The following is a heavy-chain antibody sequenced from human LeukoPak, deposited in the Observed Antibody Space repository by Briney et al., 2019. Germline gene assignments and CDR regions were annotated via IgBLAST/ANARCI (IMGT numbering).Heavy chain of an antibody. CDR2: ISAYNGNT. V-gene: IGHV1-18*01. CDR3: ASAGHSSRGLHAFDI. Sequence: ASVTVSCKASGGTFSSYAISWVRQAPGQGLEWMGWISAYNGNTNYAQKLQGRVTMTTDTSTSIAYMELRSLRSDDTAVYYCASAGHSSRGLHAFDIWGQGTMVTVSS. CDR1: GGTFSSYA. D-gene: IGHD6-13*01. J-gene: IGHJ3*02.